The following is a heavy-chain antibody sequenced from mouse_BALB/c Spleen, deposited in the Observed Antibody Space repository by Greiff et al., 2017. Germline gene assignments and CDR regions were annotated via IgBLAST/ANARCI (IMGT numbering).Heavy chain of an antibody. CDR3: ADPPYYRSFAD. Sequence: EVQVVESGAELVKPGASVKLSCTASGFTIKDTYMHWVKQRPEQGLEWIGRIDPANGNTKYDPKFQGKATITADTSSNTAYLQLSSLTSEDTAVYYCADPPYYRSFADWGQGTLVTVSA. V-gene: IGHV14-3*02. J-gene: IGHJ3*01. D-gene: IGHD2-14*01. CDR2: IDPANGNT. CDR1: GFTIKDTY.